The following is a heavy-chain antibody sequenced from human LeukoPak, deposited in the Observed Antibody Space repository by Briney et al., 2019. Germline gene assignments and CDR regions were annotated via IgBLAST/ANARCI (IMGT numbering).Heavy chain of an antibody. V-gene: IGHV4-59*01. CDR2: IYYSGST. Sequence: SETLSLTCTVSGGSISSYYWSWIRQPPGKGLEWIGYIYYSGSTNYNPSLKSRVTISVDTSKNQFSLKLSSVTAADTAVYYCARSLYYYGSDSFDIWGQGTMVSVSS. D-gene: IGHD3-10*01. J-gene: IGHJ3*02. CDR3: ARSLYYYGSDSFDI. CDR1: GGSISSYY.